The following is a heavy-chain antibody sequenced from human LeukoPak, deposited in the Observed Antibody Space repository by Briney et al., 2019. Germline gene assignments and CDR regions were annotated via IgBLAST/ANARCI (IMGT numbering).Heavy chain of an antibody. CDR2: TK. Sequence: TKYYGDSVKGRFTISRDNAKNSLYLHMDSLRAEDTAVYYCARLVVVAAANWFDPWGQGTLVTVSS. V-gene: IGHV3-48*03. D-gene: IGHD2-15*01. J-gene: IGHJ5*02. CDR3: ARLVVVAAANWFDP.